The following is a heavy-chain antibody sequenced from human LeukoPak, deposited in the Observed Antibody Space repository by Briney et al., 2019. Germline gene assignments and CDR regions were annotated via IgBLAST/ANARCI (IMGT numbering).Heavy chain of an antibody. D-gene: IGHD3-16*02. V-gene: IGHV4-34*01. J-gene: IGHJ4*02. CDR2: LNHNGST. CDR3: TRGGYDYVWGSYRYNY. CDR1: CGSLSGYY. Sequence: PETLSLTCAVYCGSLSGYYGSWIGQPPGKGPGWVGELNHNGSTNYNPSLKSRVTISVDPSKNQFSLKLGSVTAWVTPVHSCTRGGYDYVWGSYRYNYWGQGTLVTVPS.